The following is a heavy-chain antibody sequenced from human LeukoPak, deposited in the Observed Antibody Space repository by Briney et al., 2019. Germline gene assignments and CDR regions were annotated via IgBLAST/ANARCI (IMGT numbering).Heavy chain of an antibody. J-gene: IGHJ6*04. CDR1: GGTFSSYA. CDR2: IIPIFGTA. V-gene: IGHV1-69*06. D-gene: IGHD3-22*01. Sequence: SVKVSCKASGGTFSSYAISWVRQAPGQGLEWMGRIIPIFGTANYAQKFQGRVTITADKSTSTAYMELSSLRSEGTAVYYCARDGYYDSSGYPPPQDVWGKGTTVTVSP. CDR3: ARDGYYDSSGYPPPQDV.